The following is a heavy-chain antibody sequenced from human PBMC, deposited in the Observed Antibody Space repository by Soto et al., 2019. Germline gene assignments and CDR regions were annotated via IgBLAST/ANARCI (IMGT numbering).Heavy chain of an antibody. V-gene: IGHV3-72*01. J-gene: IGHJ4*02. CDR1: GFTFSDHY. Sequence: EVQLVESGGGLVQPGGSLRLSCVVSGFTFSDHYMDWVRQAPGKGLEWVGRIRNKANSYTTVYAASVKGRFTISRDDSKNSMYLQMNSLKIEDKAVYYCVRGTNSRYLVTTWEYWGQGTLVNVSS. D-gene: IGHD4-17*01. CDR3: VRGTNSRYLVTTWEY. CDR2: IRNKANSYTT.